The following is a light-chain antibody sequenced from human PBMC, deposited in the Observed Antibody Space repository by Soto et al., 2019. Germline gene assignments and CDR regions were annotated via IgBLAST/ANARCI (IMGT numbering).Light chain of an antibody. Sequence: EIVLTQSPCTLSLSPGERATLSCRAGPSVSSSYLAWYQQKPGQAPRLLIYGASSRATGIPDRFTGSGSETYFTLTISSMEPEDFAVYYGQQDGSSPPRLNLGGGTKVEIK. V-gene: IGKV3-20*01. CDR2: GAS. CDR3: QQDGSSPPRLN. J-gene: IGKJ4*01. CDR1: PSVSSSY.